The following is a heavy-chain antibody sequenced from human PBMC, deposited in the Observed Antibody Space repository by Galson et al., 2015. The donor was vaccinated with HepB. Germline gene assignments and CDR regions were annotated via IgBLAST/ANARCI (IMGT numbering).Heavy chain of an antibody. J-gene: IGHJ4*02. D-gene: IGHD6-19*01. CDR3: ARVSGGWSD. Sequence: SLRLSCAASGFAFITSAMSWVRQAPGKGLEWVSHFDDRSGGTFYADSVKGRFTISRDNSKNTLYLQMNSLRADDTAIYYCARVSGGWSDWGQGALVTVSS. CDR2: FDDRSGGT. V-gene: IGHV3-23*01. CDR1: GFAFITSA.